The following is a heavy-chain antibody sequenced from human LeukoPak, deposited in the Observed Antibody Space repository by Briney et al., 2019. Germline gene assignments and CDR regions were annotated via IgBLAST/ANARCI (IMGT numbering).Heavy chain of an antibody. D-gene: IGHD6-6*01. V-gene: IGHV1-69*04. CDR2: IIPILGIA. CDR3: ARDLYSSSSLYYFDY. CDR1: GGTFSSYA. Sequence: SVKVSCKASGGTFSSYAISWVRQAPGQGLEWMGRIIPILGIANYAQKFQGRVTITADKSTSTAYMELSSLRSEDTAAYYCARDLYSSSSLYYFDYWGQGTLVTVSS. J-gene: IGHJ4*02.